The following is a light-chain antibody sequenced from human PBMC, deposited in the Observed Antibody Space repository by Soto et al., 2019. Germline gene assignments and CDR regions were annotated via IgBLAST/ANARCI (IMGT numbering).Light chain of an antibody. CDR2: DVS. J-gene: IGLJ2*01. V-gene: IGLV2-14*03. Sequence: QSALTQPASVSGSPGQSITISCTGTTSDIGAYNYVSWYQQYPGKAPKLMIYDVSNRPSGVSSRFSASKSGNTASLTISGLQAEDEADYYCSSYTTSTTLVFGGGTQLTVL. CDR1: TSDIGAYNY. CDR3: SSYTTSTTLV.